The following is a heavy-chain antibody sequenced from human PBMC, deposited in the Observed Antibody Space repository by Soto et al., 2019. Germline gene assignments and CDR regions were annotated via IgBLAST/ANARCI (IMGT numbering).Heavy chain of an antibody. J-gene: IGHJ4*02. CDR3: AKEDRESPFVVVPAGIGY. V-gene: IGHV3-23*01. CDR1: GFTFNSNA. CDR2: ISGSGGSA. D-gene: IGHD2-2*01. Sequence: EVQLLESGGGLVQPGGSLRLSCAASGFTFNSNAMSWVRQAPGKGLEWVSGISGSGGSAYYADSVKGRFTISRDNAKNTLYLQMNSLRAVDTALYYCAKEDRESPFVVVPAGIGYWGQGTLVTVSS.